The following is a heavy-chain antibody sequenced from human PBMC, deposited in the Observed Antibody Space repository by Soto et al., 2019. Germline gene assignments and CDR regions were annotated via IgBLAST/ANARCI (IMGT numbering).Heavy chain of an antibody. CDR3: ASLRGYCSGASCYSGYYYYMNV. CDR1: GGSISNYY. Sequence: QVQLQESGPGLVKPSETLSLTCTVSGGSISNYYWSWIRQPPGKGLEWIGYIYYSGSTNYNPSLKSRVTISVDTSKNQFSLKLSSVTAADTAAYYCASLRGYCSGASCYSGYYYYMNVRGKGTTVTVSS. J-gene: IGHJ6*03. V-gene: IGHV4-59*08. CDR2: IYYSGST. D-gene: IGHD2-15*01.